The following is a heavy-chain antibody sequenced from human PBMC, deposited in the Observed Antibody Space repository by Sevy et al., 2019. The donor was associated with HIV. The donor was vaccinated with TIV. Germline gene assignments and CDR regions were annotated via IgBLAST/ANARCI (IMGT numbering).Heavy chain of an antibody. J-gene: IGHJ6*02. CDR3: TRGSGIDYYEKGLDL. CDR1: GSSFESFA. Sequence: GESLKISCAASGSSFESFAMNWVRQAPGKGLEWVAYISKSSSYIYYADSVKGRFTISRDNAKNSLLLQMNSLGAEDTAMYYCTRGSGIDYYEKGLDLWGQGTTVTVSS. V-gene: IGHV3-21*04. CDR2: ISKSSSYI. D-gene: IGHD3-10*01.